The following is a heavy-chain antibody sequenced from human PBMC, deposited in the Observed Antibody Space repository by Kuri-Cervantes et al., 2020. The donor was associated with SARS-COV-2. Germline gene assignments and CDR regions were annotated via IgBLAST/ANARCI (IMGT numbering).Heavy chain of an antibody. CDR3: ARDRTNWGSFRDAFDI. CDR1: GYSFTGYY. CDR2: INPNSGGT. D-gene: IGHD7-27*01. Sequence: ASVKVSCKASGYSFTGYYIHWVRQAPGQGLEWMGWINPNSGGTNYAQKFQGRVTMTRDTSISTAYMELSRLRSDDTAVYYCARDRTNWGSFRDAFDIWGQGTMVTVSS. V-gene: IGHV1-2*02. J-gene: IGHJ3*02.